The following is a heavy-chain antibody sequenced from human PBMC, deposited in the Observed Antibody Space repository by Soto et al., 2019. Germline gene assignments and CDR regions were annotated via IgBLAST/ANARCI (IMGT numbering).Heavy chain of an antibody. CDR2: INAGNGNT. Sequence: ASVKVSCKASGYTFTSYAMHWVRQAPGQRPEWMGWINAGNGNTKYSQKFQGRVTITRDTSASTAYMELSSLRSEDTAVYYCARGRAAAGIDPNYYYGMDVWGQGTTVTVSS. V-gene: IGHV1-3*01. CDR1: GYTFTSYA. J-gene: IGHJ6*02. D-gene: IGHD6-13*01. CDR3: ARGRAAAGIDPNYYYGMDV.